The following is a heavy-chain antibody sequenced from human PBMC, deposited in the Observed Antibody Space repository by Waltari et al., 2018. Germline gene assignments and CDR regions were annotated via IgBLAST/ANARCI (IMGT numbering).Heavy chain of an antibody. CDR3: ARDGWQLPGVCDY. V-gene: IGHV1-2*06. CDR2: SIPNSGGT. D-gene: IGHD1-7*01. CDR1: GYTFTGYY. J-gene: IGHJ4*02. Sequence: QVQLVQSGAEVKKPGASVKVSCKASGYTFTGYYIHWVRQAPGQGLEWMGRSIPNSGGTNYAQNFQGRVTMTRDTSISTAYMEVSRLTSDDTAVYYCARDGWQLPGVCDYWGQGTLVTVSS.